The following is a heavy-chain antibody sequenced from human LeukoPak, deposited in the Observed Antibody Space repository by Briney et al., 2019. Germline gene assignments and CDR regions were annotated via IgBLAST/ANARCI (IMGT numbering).Heavy chain of an antibody. CDR3: AKGGQQHIVRGDYFDC. Sequence: PGGSLRLSCVTSGFTFRGCGRAWVRQAPGKGLEWVSAIGPNGVSTYYTDSVKGRFTLSRDNSKNILYMEMNSLRADDTAVYYCAKGGQQHIVRGDYFDCWGQGTPVTVSS. V-gene: IGHV3-23*01. D-gene: IGHD2/OR15-2a*01. CDR1: GFTFRGCG. CDR2: IGPNGVST. J-gene: IGHJ4*02.